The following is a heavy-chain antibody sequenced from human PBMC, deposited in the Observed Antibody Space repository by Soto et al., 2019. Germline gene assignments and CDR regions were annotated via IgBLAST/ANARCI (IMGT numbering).Heavy chain of an antibody. CDR3: AREKSGYYDY. D-gene: IGHD3-3*01. Sequence: GASVKVSCKACGDTFTSYDINWVRQATGQGLEWMGWMNPNSGNTGYAQKFQGRVTMTRNTSIGTAYMELSSLRSEDTAVYYCAREKSGYYDYWGQGTLVTVSS. CDR1: GDTFTSYD. J-gene: IGHJ4*02. V-gene: IGHV1-8*01. CDR2: MNPNSGNT.